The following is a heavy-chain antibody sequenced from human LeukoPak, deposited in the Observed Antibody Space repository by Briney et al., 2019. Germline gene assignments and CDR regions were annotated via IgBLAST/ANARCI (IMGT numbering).Heavy chain of an antibody. CDR2: ISGSGGST. D-gene: IGHD3-10*01. CDR1: GFTFSSYA. V-gene: IGHV3-23*01. Sequence: PGGSLRLSRAASGFTFSSYAMSWVRQAPGKGLEWVSAISGSGGSTYYADSVKGRFTISRDNSKNTLYLQMNSLRAEDTAVYYCAKVPREKYYYGSGSFYFDLWGRGTLVTVSS. CDR3: AKVPREKYYYGSGSFYFDL. J-gene: IGHJ2*01.